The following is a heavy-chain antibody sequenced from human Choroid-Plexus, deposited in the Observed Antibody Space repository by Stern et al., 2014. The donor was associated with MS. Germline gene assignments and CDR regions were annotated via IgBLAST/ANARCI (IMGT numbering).Heavy chain of an antibody. D-gene: IGHD3-3*01. V-gene: IGHV1-2*02. CDR1: GYIFTGYY. CDR2: INPNTGGT. Sequence: QVQLVESGAEVKKPGASVKVSCKTSGYIFTGYYIHWVRQAPGQGLEWMEWINPNTGGTKYAQKLQGRVTMSRDTSISTAYVELSSLTSDDTAVYYCARDQRGITIFGVVTDYYYLGMDVWGQGTTVTVSS. J-gene: IGHJ6*02. CDR3: ARDQRGITIFGVVTDYYYLGMDV.